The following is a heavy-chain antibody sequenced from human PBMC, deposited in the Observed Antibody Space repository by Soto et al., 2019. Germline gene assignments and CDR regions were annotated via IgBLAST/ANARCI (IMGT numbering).Heavy chain of an antibody. D-gene: IGHD3-16*01. J-gene: IGHJ6*02. V-gene: IGHV3-11*06. Sequence: PGGSLRLSCAASGFTFSDYYMSWIRQAPGKGLEWVSYISSSSYTNYADSVKGRFTISRDNAKNSLYLQMNSLRAEVTAVYYCARGVAGTFGGKNYGMDVWGQGTTVTVSS. CDR1: GFTFSDYY. CDR3: ARGVAGTFGGKNYGMDV. CDR2: ISSSSYT.